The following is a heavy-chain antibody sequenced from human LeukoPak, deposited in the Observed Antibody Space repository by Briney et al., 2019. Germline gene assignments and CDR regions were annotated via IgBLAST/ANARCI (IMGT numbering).Heavy chain of an antibody. CDR2: IIPIFGTA. CDR1: GGTFSSYA. V-gene: IGHV1-69*05. CDR3: ARERDSSSWGNWSDP. J-gene: IGHJ5*02. D-gene: IGHD6-13*01. Sequence: SVKVSCKASGGTFSSYAISWVRQAPGQGLEWMGGIIPIFGTANYAQKFQGRVTITTDESTSTAYMELSSLRSEDTAVYYCARERDSSSWGNWSDPWGQGTLVTVSS.